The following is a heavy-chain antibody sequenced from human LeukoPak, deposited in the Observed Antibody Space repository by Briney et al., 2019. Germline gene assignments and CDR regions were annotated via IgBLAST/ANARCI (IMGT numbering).Heavy chain of an antibody. CDR2: IYPGDSDT. V-gene: IGHV5-51*01. Sequence: GESLKISCKDSGYSFTSYWIGWVRQMPGKGLEWMGIIYPGDSDTRYSPSFQGQVTISADKSISTAYLQWSSLKASDTAMYYCARHRGRYCSSTSCRLGGIVDYWGQGTLVTVSS. CDR3: ARHRGRYCSSTSCRLGGIVDY. D-gene: IGHD2-2*01. CDR1: GYSFTSYW. J-gene: IGHJ4*02.